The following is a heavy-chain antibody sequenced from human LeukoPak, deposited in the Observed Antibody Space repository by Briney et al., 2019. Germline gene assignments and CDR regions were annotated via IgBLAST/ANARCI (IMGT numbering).Heavy chain of an antibody. CDR3: ARGPLGAPGVDFDY. CDR1: GLTFSSYS. J-gene: IGHJ4*02. CDR2: ISSSSSYI. V-gene: IGHV3-21*01. Sequence: PGGSLRLSCAASGLTFSSYSMNWVRQAPGKGLEWVSSISSSSSYIYYADSVKGRFTISRDNAKNSLYLQMNSLRAEDTAVYYCARGPLGAPGVDFDYWGQGTLVTVSS. D-gene: IGHD1-26*01.